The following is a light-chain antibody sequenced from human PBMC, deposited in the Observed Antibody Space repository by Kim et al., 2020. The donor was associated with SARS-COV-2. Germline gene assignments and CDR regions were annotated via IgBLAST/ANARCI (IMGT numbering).Light chain of an antibody. CDR1: QSVREW. V-gene: IGKV1-5*03. J-gene: IGKJ2*01. CDR3: QQYSDYPYT. CDR2: KAS. Sequence: ASVGERVTRTCRASQSVREWLAWYQQQPGKAPTLLIYKASNLQSGVPSRFSASGSGTEFTLTIDNLHPDDFATYYCQQYSDYPYTFGQGTKLEI.